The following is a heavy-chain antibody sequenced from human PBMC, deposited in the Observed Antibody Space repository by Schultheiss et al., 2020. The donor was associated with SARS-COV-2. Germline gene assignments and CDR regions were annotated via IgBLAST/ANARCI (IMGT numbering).Heavy chain of an antibody. D-gene: IGHD3-9*01. CDR2: TGNKANSYTT. CDR3: ARVGSYYDILTGYDVLDY. Sequence: GGSLRLSCAASGFTFSDHYMDWVRQSPGKGLEWVGRTGNKANSYTTEYAASVKGRFTISRDDSKNSLYLQMNSLKTEDTAVYYCARVGSYYDILTGYDVLDYWGQGTLVTVSS. V-gene: IGHV3-72*01. J-gene: IGHJ4*02. CDR1: GFTFSDHY.